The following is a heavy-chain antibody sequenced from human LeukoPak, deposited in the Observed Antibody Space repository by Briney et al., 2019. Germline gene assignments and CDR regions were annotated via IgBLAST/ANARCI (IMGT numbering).Heavy chain of an antibody. CDR1: GFTFSSYW. D-gene: IGHD3-22*01. V-gene: IGHV3-7*01. J-gene: IGHJ4*02. CDR2: IKQDGSEK. CDR3: ARDSYYYDSSGYYYVY. Sequence: GGSLRLSCAASGFTFSSYWMSWVRQAPGKGLEWVANIKQDGSEKYYVDSVKGRFTISRDNAKNSLYLQMNSLRAEDTAVYYCARDSYYYDSSGYYYVYWGQRTLVTVSS.